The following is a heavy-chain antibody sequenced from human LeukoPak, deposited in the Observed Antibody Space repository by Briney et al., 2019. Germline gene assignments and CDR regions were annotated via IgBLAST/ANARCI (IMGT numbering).Heavy chain of an antibody. CDR2: IASSGLNT. D-gene: IGHD1-1*01. CDR3: ARGGTGNYYYYGMDV. CDR1: GFMFRDAA. V-gene: IGHV3-23*01. Sequence: SGGSLRLSCAASGFMFRDAAMTWVRQAPGKGLEWVSLIASSGLNTYYADSVRGRFTISRDNSKNTLSLQMNSLRVEDTAIYYCARGGTGNYYYYGMDVWGQGTTVTVSS. J-gene: IGHJ6*02.